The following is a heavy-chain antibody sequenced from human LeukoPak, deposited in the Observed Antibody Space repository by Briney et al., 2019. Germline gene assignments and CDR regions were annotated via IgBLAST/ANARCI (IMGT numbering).Heavy chain of an antibody. J-gene: IGHJ4*02. CDR3: ARIYYGSGSPDGY. CDR2: IVPIYDVT. V-gene: IGHV1-69*01. D-gene: IGHD3-10*01. Sequence: SMKVSCKASGITFTNYAISWVRQAPGQGHEWMGAIVPIYDVTNYAQTFRGRVTMTADESTSTAYMELRSLTSEDTAMYYCARIYYGSGSPDGYWGQGTLVTVSS. CDR1: GITFTNYA.